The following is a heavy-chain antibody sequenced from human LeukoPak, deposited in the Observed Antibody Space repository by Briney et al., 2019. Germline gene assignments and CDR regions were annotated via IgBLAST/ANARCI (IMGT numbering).Heavy chain of an antibody. CDR2: IWYDGSNK. Sequence: GGSLRLSCAASGFTFSSYGMHRVRQAPGKGLEWVAVIWYDGSNKYYADSVKGRFTISRDNSKNTLYLQMNSLRAEDTAVYYCARRGLGSTYYFDYWGQGTLVTVSS. J-gene: IGHJ4*02. CDR3: ARRGLGSTYYFDY. V-gene: IGHV3-33*01. CDR1: GFTFSSYG. D-gene: IGHD2-15*01.